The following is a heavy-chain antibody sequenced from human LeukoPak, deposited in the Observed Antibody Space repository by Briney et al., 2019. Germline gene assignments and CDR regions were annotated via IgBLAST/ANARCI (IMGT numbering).Heavy chain of an antibody. CDR1: GFTFSSYA. J-gene: IGHJ6*02. D-gene: IGHD1-1*01. CDR2: ISGSGGSI. Sequence: PGGSLRLSGAASGFTFSSYAMNWVRQAPGKGLEWVSAISGSGGSIYYADSVKGRFTISRDNSKNTLFLQMNSLTAEDTAVYYCAKVGASFYYGMDVWGQGTTVTVSS. V-gene: IGHV3-23*01. CDR3: AKVGASFYYGMDV.